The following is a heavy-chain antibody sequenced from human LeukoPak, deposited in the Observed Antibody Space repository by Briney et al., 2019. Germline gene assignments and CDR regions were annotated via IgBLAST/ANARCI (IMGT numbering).Heavy chain of an antibody. V-gene: IGHV4-4*07. D-gene: IGHD2-15*01. Sequence: SETLSLTCTVSGGSIGSYYWSWIRQPAGKGLEWIGRIYTSGSTNYNPSLKSRVTMSVDTSKNQFSLKLSSVTAADTAVYYCARRGTYCSGGTCELDYWGQGTLVTVSS. CDR1: GGSIGSYY. CDR3: ARRGTYCSGGTCELDY. J-gene: IGHJ4*02. CDR2: IYTSGST.